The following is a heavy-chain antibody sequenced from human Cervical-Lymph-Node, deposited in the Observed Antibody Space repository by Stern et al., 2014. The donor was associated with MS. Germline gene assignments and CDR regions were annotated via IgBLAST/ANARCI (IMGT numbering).Heavy chain of an antibody. CDR2: ISHSGDT. J-gene: IGHJ4*02. Sequence: QLQLQESGPGLVKPSETLSLTCAVSGGSISSRYWGWIRQPPGKGLEWIGLISHSGDTKYNPSPKSRVPIPLDTPKNQFPLKVTSVTAADTAVYYCARLSTAVDFWGQGTLVTVSS. CDR1: GGSISSRY. CDR3: ARLSTAVDF. V-gene: IGHV4-59*08.